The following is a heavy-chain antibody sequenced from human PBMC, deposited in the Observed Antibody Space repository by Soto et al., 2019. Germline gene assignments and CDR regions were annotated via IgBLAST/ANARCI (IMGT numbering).Heavy chain of an antibody. J-gene: IGHJ4*02. D-gene: IGHD2-15*01. Sequence: SETLSLTCTVSGGSISSGDYYWSWIRQPPGKGLEWIGYIYYSGSTYYNPSLKSRATISVDTSKNQFSLKLSSVTAADTAVYYCARDSVVAAFDCWGQGTLVTVSS. CDR2: IYYSGST. CDR1: GGSISSGDYY. CDR3: ARDSVVAAFDC. V-gene: IGHV4-30-4*01.